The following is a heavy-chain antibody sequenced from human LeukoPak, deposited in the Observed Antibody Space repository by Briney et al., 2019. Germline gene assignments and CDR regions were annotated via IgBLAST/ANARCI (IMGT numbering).Heavy chain of an antibody. D-gene: IGHD3-9*01. V-gene: IGHV4-61*02. J-gene: IGHJ3*02. CDR2: VYASGNI. Sequence: PSQTLSLTCTVSGGSISSDAYYWSWIRQTAGKGLEWIVRVYASGNINSNPSLKSRVTISMDPSKNQFSLRLTSVTAADTAVYYCARALDNMLTGYAFDIWGQGAMVTVSS. CDR1: GGSISSDAYY. CDR3: ARALDNMLTGYAFDI.